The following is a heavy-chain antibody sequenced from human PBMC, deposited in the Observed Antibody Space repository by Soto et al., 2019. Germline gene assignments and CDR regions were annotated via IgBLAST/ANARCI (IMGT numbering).Heavy chain of an antibody. CDR2: VRGNGDPP. CDR1: GFTFSSYA. V-gene: IGHV3-64D*06. J-gene: IGHJ4*02. D-gene: IGHD5-12*01. Sequence: GGSLRLSCSASGFTFSSYAMHWVRQAPGKGLEYVSGVRGNGDPPFYADSVKGRFTISRDNSKNTLYLQMSGLSADDTAVYYCVKSRGGNNFDFFEWGQGALVTVSS. CDR3: VKSRGGNNFDFFE.